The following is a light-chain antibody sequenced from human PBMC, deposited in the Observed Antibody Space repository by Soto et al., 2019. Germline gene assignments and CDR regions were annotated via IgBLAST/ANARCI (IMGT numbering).Light chain of an antibody. V-gene: IGKV1-12*01. Sequence: DIQMTQSPSSVSASVGDRVTITCRASQGISSWFAWYQQRPEKAPKLLIYAASSLQSGVPSRFSGSGSGTDFTLTITSLQPEDFATHYCQQANTSPFTFGGGTKVKIK. CDR2: AAS. J-gene: IGKJ4*01. CDR1: QGISSW. CDR3: QQANTSPFT.